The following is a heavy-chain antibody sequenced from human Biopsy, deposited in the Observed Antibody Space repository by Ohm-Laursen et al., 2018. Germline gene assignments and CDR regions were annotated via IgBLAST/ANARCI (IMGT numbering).Heavy chain of an antibody. D-gene: IGHD4-17*01. V-gene: IGHV3-74*01. Sequence: SLRLSCAASGFTFSNYWMHWVRQAPGKGLVWVSHIYNLGTSTNYADSVRGRFTISRDNAKNTLFLQMNSLRVEDTAVYFCARGFGDHLSATDYGVDVWGQGTTVTVSS. CDR2: IYNLGTST. CDR3: ARGFGDHLSATDYGVDV. J-gene: IGHJ6*02. CDR1: GFTFSNYW.